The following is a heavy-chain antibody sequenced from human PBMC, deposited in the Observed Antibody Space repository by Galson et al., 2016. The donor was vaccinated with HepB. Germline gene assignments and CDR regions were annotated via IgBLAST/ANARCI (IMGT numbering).Heavy chain of an antibody. CDR2: IYYSGST. CDR3: ARAPEWFRANWFDP. CDR1: GGSISSGGYY. Sequence: TLSLTCTVSGGSISSGGYYWSWIRQHPGKGLEWIGYIYYSGSTYYNPSLKSRVTISVDTSKNQFSLRLSSVTTADTAVYYCARAPEWFRANWFDPWGQGTLVTVSS. V-gene: IGHV4-31*03. J-gene: IGHJ5*02. D-gene: IGHD3-10*01.